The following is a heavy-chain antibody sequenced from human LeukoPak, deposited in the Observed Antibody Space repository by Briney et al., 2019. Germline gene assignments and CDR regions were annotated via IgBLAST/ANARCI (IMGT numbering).Heavy chain of an antibody. D-gene: IGHD6-13*01. J-gene: IGHJ4*02. Sequence: PGGSLRLSCAASGFTFSDYNMNWVRQAPGKGLEWVAYITISTGIIYYADSVKGRFTISRDNAKNSLYLQMNSLRAEDTAVYYCARETPYSSSWTVFDYWGQGTQVTVSS. CDR1: GFTFSDYN. CDR3: ARETPYSSSWTVFDY. CDR2: ITISTGII. V-gene: IGHV3-48*01.